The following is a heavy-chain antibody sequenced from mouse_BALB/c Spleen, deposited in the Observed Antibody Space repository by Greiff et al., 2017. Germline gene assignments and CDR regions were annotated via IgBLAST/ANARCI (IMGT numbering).Heavy chain of an antibody. Sequence: EVKLEESGGGLVKPGGSLKLSCAASGFAFSSYDMSWVRQTPEKRLEWVAYISSGGGSTYYPDTVKGRFTISRDNAKNTLYLQMSSLKSEDTAMYYCARHEDGYYYFDYWGQGTTLTVSS. CDR2: ISSGGGST. V-gene: IGHV5-12-1*01. CDR3: ARHEDGYYYFDY. D-gene: IGHD2-3*01. CDR1: GFAFSSYD. J-gene: IGHJ2*01.